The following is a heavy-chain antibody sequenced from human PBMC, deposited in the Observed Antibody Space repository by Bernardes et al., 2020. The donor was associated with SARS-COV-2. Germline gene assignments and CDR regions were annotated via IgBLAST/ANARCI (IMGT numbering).Heavy chain of an antibody. CDR3: AREGSIVDTAMDGRDV. Sequence: APQKDFCKASGYTFTSYYMHWVRQAPGQGLEWMGIINPSGGSTSYAQKFQGRVTMTRDTSTRTVYMELSSLRSEDTAVYYCAREGSIVDTAMDGRDVWGQGTMHTV. J-gene: IGHJ6*02. CDR2: INPSGGST. CDR1: GYTFTSYY. V-gene: IGHV1-46*01. D-gene: IGHD5-18*01.